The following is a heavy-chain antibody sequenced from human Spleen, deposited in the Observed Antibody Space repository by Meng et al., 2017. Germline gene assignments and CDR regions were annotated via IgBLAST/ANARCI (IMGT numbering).Heavy chain of an antibody. J-gene: IGHJ4*02. Sequence: QEHLVESGGGVVQPGRSLRLSCAASGFTFSNYAMHWVRQAPGKGLEWVAIISYDGSNKYYADSVKGRFTISRDNSKNTLYLQMDSLRNEDTAVYYCARDLRWYATFDCWGQGTLVTVSS. CDR1: GFTFSNYA. V-gene: IGHV3-30-3*01. CDR3: ARDLRWYATFDC. CDR2: ISYDGSNK. D-gene: IGHD4-23*01.